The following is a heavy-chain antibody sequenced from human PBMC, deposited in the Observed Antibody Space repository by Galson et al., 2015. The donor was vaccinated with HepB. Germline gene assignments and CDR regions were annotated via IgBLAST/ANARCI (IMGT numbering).Heavy chain of an antibody. CDR2: TYYRSEWSH. V-gene: IGHV6-1*01. CDR3: ARDDYSGNTFDS. D-gene: IGHD4-23*01. CDR1: GDSVSSNSAS. J-gene: IGHJ4*01. Sequence: CAISGDSVSSNSASWNWIRQSPSRGLEWLGRTYYRSEWSHDYALSMKSRITITPDTSKNQFSLQLTSVTPEDTAVYYCARDDYSGNTFDSWGQGTLVTVPS.